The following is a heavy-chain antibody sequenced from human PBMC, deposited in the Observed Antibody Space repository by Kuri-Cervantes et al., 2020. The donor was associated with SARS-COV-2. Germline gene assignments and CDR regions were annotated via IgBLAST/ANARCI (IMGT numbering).Heavy chain of an antibody. Sequence: SETLSLTCSVSGDSITDTFYSWGWLRQPPGKGLEWIGTIYYRGNTYYNSSLKNRVTISLDTSKDQFSLKVTSVTAADTAVYFCARDVGYGGTSELDITYFDYWGQGTLVTVSS. CDR1: GDSITDTFYS. CDR2: IYYRGNT. CDR3: ARDVGYGGTSELDITYFDY. J-gene: IGHJ4*02. V-gene: IGHV4-39*02. D-gene: IGHD4-23*01.